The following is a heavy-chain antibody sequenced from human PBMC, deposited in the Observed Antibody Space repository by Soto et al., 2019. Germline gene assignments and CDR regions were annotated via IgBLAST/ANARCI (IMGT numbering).Heavy chain of an antibody. D-gene: IGHD3-3*01. CDR1: GFSFSNYN. CDR2: ITDSSDTV. V-gene: IGHV3-48*02. CDR3: ARDFGHGYYLDY. J-gene: IGHJ4*02. Sequence: GGSLRLCFVASGFSFSNYNMNWVRQAPGKGLEWVSYITDSSDTVHYAYSVRGRFTISRDNAESSLYLQMNSLRDEDTAVYFCARDFGHGYYLDYWGRGTLVTVYS.